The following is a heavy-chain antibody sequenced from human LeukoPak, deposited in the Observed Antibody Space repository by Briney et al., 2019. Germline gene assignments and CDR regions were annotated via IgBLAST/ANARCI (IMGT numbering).Heavy chain of an antibody. D-gene: IGHD3-22*01. J-gene: IGHJ4*02. CDR1: GFSLSTSGMC. CDR3: ARMAYYYDSSGLDY. CDR2: IDWDDDK. Sequence: ESGPTLVKPTQTLTLTCTFSGFSLSTSGMCVSWIRQPPGKALEWLARIDWDDDKYYSTSLKTRLTISKDTSKNQVVLTMTNMDPVDTATYYCARMAYYYDSSGLDYWGQGTLVTVSS. V-gene: IGHV2-70*11.